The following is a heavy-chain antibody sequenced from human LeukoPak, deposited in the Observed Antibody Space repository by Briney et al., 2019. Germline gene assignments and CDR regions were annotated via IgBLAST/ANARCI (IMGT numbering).Heavy chain of an antibody. CDR3: ARDLHNYDYVWGSMDV. CDR1: GDSLSSNSAA. V-gene: IGHV6-1*01. Sequence: SQTLSLTCALSGDSLSSNSAAWNWIRQSPSRGLEWLGRTYYGSKWYNDYAVSVKSRITINPDTSKNQFSLQLNSVTPEDTAVYYCARDLHNYDYVWGSMDVWGQGTTVTVSS. CDR2: TYYGSKWYN. J-gene: IGHJ6*02. D-gene: IGHD3-16*01.